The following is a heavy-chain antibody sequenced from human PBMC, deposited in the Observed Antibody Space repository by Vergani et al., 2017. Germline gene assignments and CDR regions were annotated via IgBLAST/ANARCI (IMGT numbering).Heavy chain of an antibody. J-gene: IGHJ5*02. CDR3: ARDQAHQCWFDP. CDR1: GYTFTGYY. CDR2: ISAYKGNT. D-gene: IGHD2-2*01. V-gene: IGHV1-18*04. Sequence: QVQLVQSGAEVKKPGASVKVSCKASGYTFTGYYMHWVRQAPRQGLEWRGWISAYKGNTNYAQKLHSRVTMTTDTYTSTAYKELRVLRSDYTSVYYCARDQAHQCWFDPWGQGTMVTVSS.